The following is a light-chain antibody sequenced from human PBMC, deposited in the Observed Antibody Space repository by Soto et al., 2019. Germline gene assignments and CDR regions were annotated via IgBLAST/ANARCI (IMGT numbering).Light chain of an antibody. J-gene: IGLJ2*01. V-gene: IGLV2-14*03. CDR1: SSDVGAFNY. CDR3: AAWDDSLRVVL. Sequence: QSVLTQPASVSGSPGQAITISCSGTSSDVGAFNYVSWYQQHPGKAPKLMIYDVSNRPSGVPDRFSASKSGTSGSLTISGLRSEDEADYYCAAWDDSLRVVLFGGGTKVTVL. CDR2: DVS.